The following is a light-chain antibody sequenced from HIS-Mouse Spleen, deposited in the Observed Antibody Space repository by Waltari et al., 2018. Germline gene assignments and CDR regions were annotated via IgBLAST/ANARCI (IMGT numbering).Light chain of an antibody. V-gene: IGKV3-20*01. CDR2: GAS. CDR1: QSVSSSY. CDR3: QQYGSSPPYT. J-gene: IGKJ2*01. Sequence: IVLTQSPGTLSLSPGERATLPCRASQSVSSSYLACYQQKPGQAPRLLIYGASSRATGMPDRFSGSGSWTDFTLTISRLEPEDFAVYYCQQYGSSPPYTFGQGTKLEIK.